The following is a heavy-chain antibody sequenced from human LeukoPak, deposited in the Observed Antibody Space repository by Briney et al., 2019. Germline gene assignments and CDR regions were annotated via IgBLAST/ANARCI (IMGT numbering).Heavy chain of an antibody. V-gene: IGHV4-59*08. J-gene: IGHJ4*02. CDR3: ARHSSIAVAVDY. Sequence: KPSETLSLTCTVSGGSISSYYWSWIRQPPGKGLEWIGYIYHSGSTNYNPSLKSRVTISVDTSKNQFSLKLSSVTAADTAVYYCARHSSIAVAVDYWGQGTLVTVSS. D-gene: IGHD6-19*01. CDR1: GGSISSYY. CDR2: IYHSGST.